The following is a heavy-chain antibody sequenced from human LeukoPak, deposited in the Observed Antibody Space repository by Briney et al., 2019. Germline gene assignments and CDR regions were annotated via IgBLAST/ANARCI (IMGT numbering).Heavy chain of an antibody. V-gene: IGHV4-34*01. Sequence: PSETLSLTCAVYGESFSDYYWCWIRQPPEKGLEWIGQISHDGNTNYNPSLKSRVTLSTDTSKNQFSLRLTSVTTADTAICYCARRRDWNDVLDSWGQGTPVTVSS. J-gene: IGHJ4*02. CDR1: GESFSDYY. D-gene: IGHD1-1*01. CDR3: ARRRDWNDVLDS. CDR2: ISHDGNT.